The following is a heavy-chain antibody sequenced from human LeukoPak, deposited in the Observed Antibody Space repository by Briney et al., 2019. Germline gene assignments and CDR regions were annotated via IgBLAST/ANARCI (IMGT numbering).Heavy chain of an antibody. D-gene: IGHD2-2*01. Sequence: GGSLRLSRAGSGFTYSSYWMSWVRQAPGKGLEWVASIKRDGREEYYVDSVKGRFTISRDNAKNSLYLQMNGLRAEDTAVYYCARERGEDCSSTSCYLMADAFDIWGQGTMVTVSS. J-gene: IGHJ3*02. CDR1: GFTYSSYW. CDR3: ARERGEDCSSTSCYLMADAFDI. CDR2: IKRDGREE. V-gene: IGHV3-7*01.